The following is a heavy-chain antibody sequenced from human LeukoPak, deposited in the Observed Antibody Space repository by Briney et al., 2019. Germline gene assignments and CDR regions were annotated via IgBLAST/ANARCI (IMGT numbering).Heavy chain of an antibody. CDR3: AKEILGGSGSYYRYYYGMDV. CDR2: IRYDGSNK. V-gene: IGHV3-30*02. Sequence: GGSLRLSCAASGFTFSSYGMHWVRQAPGEGLEWVAFIRYDGSNKYYADSVKGRFTISRDNSKNTLYLQMNSLRAEDTAVYYCAKEILGGSGSYYRYYYGMDVWGQGTTVTVSS. J-gene: IGHJ6*02. D-gene: IGHD3-10*01. CDR1: GFTFSSYG.